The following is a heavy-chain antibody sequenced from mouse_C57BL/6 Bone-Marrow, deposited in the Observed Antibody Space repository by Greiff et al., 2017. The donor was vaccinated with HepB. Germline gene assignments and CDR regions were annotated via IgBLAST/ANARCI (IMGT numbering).Heavy chain of an antibody. V-gene: IGHV1-69*01. D-gene: IGHD3-2*02. CDR3: AIPLRLRYYAMDY. Sequence: QVQLKQPGAELVMPGASVKLSCKASGYTFTSYWMHWVKQRPGQGLEWIGEIDPSDSYTNYNQKFKGKSTLTVDKSSSTAYMQLSSLTSEDSAVYYCAIPLRLRYYAMDYWGQGTSVTVSS. J-gene: IGHJ4*01. CDR2: IDPSDSYT. CDR1: GYTFTSYW.